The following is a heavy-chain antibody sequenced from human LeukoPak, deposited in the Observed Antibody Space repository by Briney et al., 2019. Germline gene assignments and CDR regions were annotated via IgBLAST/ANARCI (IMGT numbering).Heavy chain of an antibody. CDR1: GFTVSSKY. D-gene: IGHD1/OR15-1a*01. Sequence: GGSLRLSCAASGFTVSSKYMSWVRQAPGKGLEWVSVTYSGGSTYYADSVKGRFTISRDNSKNTLYLQMNSLRAEDTAVYYCARETGGNWNRIDYWGQGTLVTVSS. CDR3: ARETGGNWNRIDY. V-gene: IGHV3-53*01. J-gene: IGHJ4*02. CDR2: TYSGGST.